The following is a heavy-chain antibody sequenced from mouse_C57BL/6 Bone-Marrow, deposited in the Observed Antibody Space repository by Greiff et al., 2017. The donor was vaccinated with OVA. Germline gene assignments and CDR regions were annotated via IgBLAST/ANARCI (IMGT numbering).Heavy chain of an antibody. J-gene: IGHJ2*01. CDR1: GYSITSGYY. D-gene: IGHD1-1*01. CDR2: ISYDGSN. Sequence: EESGPGLVKPSQSLSLTCSVTGYSITSGYYWNWIRQFPGNKLEWMGYISYDGSNNYNPSLKNRISITRDTSKNQFFLKLNSVTTEDTATYYCARGNTVVAEGDYWGQGTTLIVSS. V-gene: IGHV3-6*01. CDR3: ARGNTVVAEGDY.